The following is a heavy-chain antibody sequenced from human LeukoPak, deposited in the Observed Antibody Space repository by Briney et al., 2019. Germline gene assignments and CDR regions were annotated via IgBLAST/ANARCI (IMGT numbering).Heavy chain of an antibody. D-gene: IGHD3-22*01. CDR1: GGSISSYY. J-gene: IGHJ4*02. CDR2: IYYSGST. V-gene: IGHV4-59*01. CDR3: AREGNRGYYYDPRYFDY. Sequence: SETLSLTCTVSGGSISSYYWSWIRQPPGKGLEWIGYIYYSGSTNYNPSLKSRVTISVDTSKSQFSLKLSSVTAADTAVYYCAREGNRGYYYDPRYFDYWGQGTLGTGSS.